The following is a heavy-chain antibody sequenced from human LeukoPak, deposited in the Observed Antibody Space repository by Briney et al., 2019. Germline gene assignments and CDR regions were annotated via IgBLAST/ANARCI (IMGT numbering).Heavy chain of an antibody. Sequence: SETLSLTCTVSGGAIDNYYWSWIRQPPGKGLEWIAYVYYSGTINYNPSLESRVTISVDTSMNQFSLRLTSVAAADTALYYCARQDYVSSYFDPWGQGTLVTVSS. V-gene: IGHV4-59*08. D-gene: IGHD4-17*01. CDR3: ARQDYVSSYFDP. J-gene: IGHJ5*02. CDR2: VYYSGTI. CDR1: GGAIDNYY.